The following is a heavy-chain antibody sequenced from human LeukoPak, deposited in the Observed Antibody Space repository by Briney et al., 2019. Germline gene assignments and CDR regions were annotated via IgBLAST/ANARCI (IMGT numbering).Heavy chain of an antibody. Sequence: GGSLRLSCAASGFTFDDYAMHWVRQAPGKGLEWVSLISWDGSTTYYADSVKDRFTISRDNSKNSLYLQMNSLRVEDTALYYCAKDTDSSGYYSGYFDYWGQGTLVTVSS. CDR2: ISWDGSTT. CDR1: GFTFDDYA. V-gene: IGHV3-43D*03. CDR3: AKDTDSSGYYSGYFDY. J-gene: IGHJ4*02. D-gene: IGHD3-22*01.